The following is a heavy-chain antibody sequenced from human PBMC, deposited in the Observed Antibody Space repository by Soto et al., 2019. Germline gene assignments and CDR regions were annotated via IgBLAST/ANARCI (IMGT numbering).Heavy chain of an antibody. CDR1: GFTFTSYG. CDR2: ISYDGSNK. Sequence: PGGSLRLSCAASGFTFTSYGMHWVRQAPGKGLEWVSVISYDGSNKYYADSVKGRFTISRDNSKNTLYLDMTSLRGEDTAVYYCAKIRNYCTSTTCPPYYSPMDVWGQGTTVTVSS. D-gene: IGHD2-2*01. CDR3: AKIRNYCTSTTCPPYYSPMDV. V-gene: IGHV3-30*18. J-gene: IGHJ6*02.